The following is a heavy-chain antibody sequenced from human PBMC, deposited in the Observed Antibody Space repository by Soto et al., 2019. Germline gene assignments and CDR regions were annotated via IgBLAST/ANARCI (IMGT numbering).Heavy chain of an antibody. J-gene: IGHJ5*02. V-gene: IGHV1-69*01. Sequence: SVKVSCKASGGPFSSDAISWVRQAPGQGLEWMGGIIPIFGTANYAQKFQGRVTITADESTSTGYMELSSLRSEDTAVYYGASGRMATIHWFDPWGQGTLVTVSS. D-gene: IGHD5-12*01. CDR3: ASGRMATIHWFDP. CDR1: GGPFSSDA. CDR2: IIPIFGTA.